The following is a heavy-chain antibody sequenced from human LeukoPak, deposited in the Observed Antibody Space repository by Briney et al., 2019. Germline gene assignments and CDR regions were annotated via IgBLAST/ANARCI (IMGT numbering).Heavy chain of an antibody. V-gene: IGHV4-4*02. D-gene: IGHD3-22*01. CDR3: AREVYDSSGYDSNWFDP. CDR2: IYHSGST. J-gene: IGHJ5*02. CDR1: GGSISSSNW. Sequence: SETLSLTCAVSGGSISSSNWWSWVRQPPGKGLEWIGEIYHSGSTNYNPSLKSRVTISVDTSKNQFSLKLSSVTAADTAVYYCAREVYDSSGYDSNWFDPWGQGTLVTVSS.